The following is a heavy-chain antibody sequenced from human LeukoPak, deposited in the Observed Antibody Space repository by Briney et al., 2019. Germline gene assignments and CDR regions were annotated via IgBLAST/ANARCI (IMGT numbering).Heavy chain of an antibody. Sequence: GGSLRLSCAASGFTFSSYSMNWVRQAPGKGLEWVSSISSSSSYIYYADSVKGRFTISRDNAKNSLYLQMNSLRAEDTAVYYCARAFYEYGARAFDIWGQGTMATVSS. V-gene: IGHV3-21*01. CDR1: GFTFSSYS. CDR3: ARAFYEYGARAFDI. CDR2: ISSSSSYI. J-gene: IGHJ3*02. D-gene: IGHD5/OR15-5a*01.